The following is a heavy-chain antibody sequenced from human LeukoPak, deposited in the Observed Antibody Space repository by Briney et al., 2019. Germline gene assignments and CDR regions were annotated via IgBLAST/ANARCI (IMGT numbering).Heavy chain of an antibody. CDR3: AKARVHSGTFFYY. Sequence: GGSLRLSCAASGFTFDDYAMYWVRQAPGKGLEWVSSISWNSGTIGYADSVKGRFTISRDNAKNSLYMEMYCLRREDTALYYWAKARVHSGTFFYYWGQGTLVTVSS. J-gene: IGHJ4*02. D-gene: IGHD2-2*01. CDR1: GFTFDDYA. CDR2: ISWNSGTI. V-gene: IGHV3-9*01.